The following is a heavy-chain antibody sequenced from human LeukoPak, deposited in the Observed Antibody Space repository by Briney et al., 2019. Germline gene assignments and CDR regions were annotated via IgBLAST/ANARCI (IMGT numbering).Heavy chain of an antibody. Sequence: GASVKVSCKASGYTFTSYYMHWVRQAPGQGLEWMGIINPSGGSTSYAQKFQGRVTMTRDTSTSTVYMELSSLRSEDTAVYYCARAPMVRGIIGYYGMGVGAKGTTATVAS. CDR1: GYTFTSYY. D-gene: IGHD3-10*01. CDR3: ARAPMVRGIIGYYGMGV. V-gene: IGHV1-46*01. J-gene: IGHJ6*04. CDR2: INPSGGST.